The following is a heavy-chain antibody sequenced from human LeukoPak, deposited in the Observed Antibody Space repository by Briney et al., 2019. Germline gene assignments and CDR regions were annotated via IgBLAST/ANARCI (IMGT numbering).Heavy chain of an antibody. J-gene: IGHJ4*02. D-gene: IGHD6-13*01. CDR3: AKTSSSSWKYFDY. CDR1: GFTFSSYG. V-gene: IGHV3-30*18. Sequence: GGSLRLSCAASGFTFSSYGMHWVRQAPGKGLEWVAVISYDGSNKYYADSVKGRFTISRDNSKNTLYLQMNSLRAEDTAVYYCAKTSSSSWKYFDYWGQGTLVTVSS. CDR2: ISYDGSNK.